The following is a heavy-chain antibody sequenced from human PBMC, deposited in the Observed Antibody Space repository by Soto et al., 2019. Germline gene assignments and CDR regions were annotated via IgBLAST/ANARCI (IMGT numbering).Heavy chain of an antibody. CDR2: ISGHNGDT. CDR1: GYTFARYG. V-gene: IGHV1-18*01. CDR3: ARSGSMPYYYYGMDL. D-gene: IGHD3-10*01. Sequence: QVQLVQSGAEVKKPGASVRVSCKASGYTFARYGIDWVRQAPGQGLEWMGWISGHNGDTKYVQKFQGRVSMTTDTSTSTASMELRSLRSDDTAVYYCARSGSMPYYYYGMDLWGQGTTVTVSS. J-gene: IGHJ6*02.